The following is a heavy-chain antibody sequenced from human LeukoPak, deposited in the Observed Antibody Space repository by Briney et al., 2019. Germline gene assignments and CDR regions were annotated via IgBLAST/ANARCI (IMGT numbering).Heavy chain of an antibody. CDR3: ARVRAYDSSGYYYVGPLDY. CDR1: GYTFTSYY. D-gene: IGHD3-22*01. V-gene: IGHV1-18*04. J-gene: IGHJ4*02. Sequence: ASVKVSCKASGYTFTSYYMHWVRQAPGQGLEWMGWISAYNGNTNYAQKLQGRVTMTTDTSTSTAYMELRSLRSDDTAVYYCARVRAYDSSGYYYVGPLDYWGQGTLVTVSS. CDR2: ISAYNGNT.